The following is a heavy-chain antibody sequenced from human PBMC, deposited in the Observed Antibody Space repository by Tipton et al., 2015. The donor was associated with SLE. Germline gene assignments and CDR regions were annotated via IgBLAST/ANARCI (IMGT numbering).Heavy chain of an antibody. V-gene: IGHV4-39*07. Sequence: TLSLTCTVSNGSISSSPYYWGWIRQSPGKGLEWVGSIYYSGSTYYNPFLKGRITISVDTSRNQCSLNLTSVTAADTAVYYCAGGPYYYMDVWGKGTTVTVSS. J-gene: IGHJ6*03. CDR1: NGSISSSPYY. CDR3: AGGPYYYMDV. CDR2: IYYSGST.